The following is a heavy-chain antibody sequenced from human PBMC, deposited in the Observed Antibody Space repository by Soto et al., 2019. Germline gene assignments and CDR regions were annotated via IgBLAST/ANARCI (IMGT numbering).Heavy chain of an antibody. CDR1: GGTFSSYA. Sequence: GXSVKVSFKASGGTFSSYAISWGRQAPVQGLEWMGGIIPIFGTANYAQKFQGRVTITADESTSTAYMELSSLRSEDTAVYCCARYANRWFGESNWFDPWGQGTLVTVYS. CDR2: IIPIFGTA. D-gene: IGHD3-10*01. J-gene: IGHJ5*02. V-gene: IGHV1-69*13. CDR3: ARYANRWFGESNWFDP.